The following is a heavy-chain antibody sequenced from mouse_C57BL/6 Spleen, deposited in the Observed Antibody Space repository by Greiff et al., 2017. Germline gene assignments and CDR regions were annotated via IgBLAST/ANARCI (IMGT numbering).Heavy chain of an antibody. V-gene: IGHV1-69*01. Sequence: QVQLQQPGAELVMPGASVKLSCKASGYTFTSYWMHWVKQRPGQGLEWIGEIDPSDSYTNYNQKFKGKSTLTVDKSASTAYMQLSSLTSEDSAVYYCAIDYYGSSYGYWGQGTTLTVSS. CDR1: GYTFTSYW. CDR3: AIDYYGSSYGY. D-gene: IGHD1-1*01. J-gene: IGHJ2*01. CDR2: IDPSDSYT.